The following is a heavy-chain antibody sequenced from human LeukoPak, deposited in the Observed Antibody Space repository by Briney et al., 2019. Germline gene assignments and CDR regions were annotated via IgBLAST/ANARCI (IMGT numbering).Heavy chain of an antibody. V-gene: IGHV3-11*01. Sequence: GGSLRLSWAASGFTFSDYYMSWISQAPGKGMEWVSYISSSGSTIYYADSVKGRFTITRDNAKNSLYLQMNSLRAEDTAVYYWARQTFRVPDPWGQGTLVTVSS. D-gene: IGHD3-10*01. CDR1: GFTFSDYY. CDR3: ARQTFRVPDP. CDR2: ISSSGSTI. J-gene: IGHJ5*02.